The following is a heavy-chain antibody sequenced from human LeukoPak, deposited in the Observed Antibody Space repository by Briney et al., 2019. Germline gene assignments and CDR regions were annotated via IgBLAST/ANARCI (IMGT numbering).Heavy chain of an antibody. V-gene: IGHV4-4*07. Sequence: PSETLSLTCTVSGGSISDYFWNWIRQPAGKGLEWIGRIYASGSTNYNPSLRSRVTISVDKSKNQFSLKLTSATAADTAVYYCARSYLGGTYYDWFDHWGQGTLVTVSS. CDR2: IYASGST. CDR1: GGSISDYF. CDR3: ARSYLGGTYYDWFDH. D-gene: IGHD1-26*01. J-gene: IGHJ5*02.